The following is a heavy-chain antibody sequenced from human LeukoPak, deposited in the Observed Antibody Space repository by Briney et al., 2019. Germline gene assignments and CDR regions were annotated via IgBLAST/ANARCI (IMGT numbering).Heavy chain of an antibody. CDR1: GLTFSSYI. V-gene: IGHV3-23*01. Sequence: PGGSLRLSCTAPGLTFSSYIMHWVRQAPGKGLEWVSSISGSGSSTFYADSVKGRFTFSRDNSENTLFLQMKSLRAADTAIYYCAKHVHSSTSVFDYWGQGTLVTVSS. CDR3: AKHVHSSTSVFDY. CDR2: ISGSGSST. J-gene: IGHJ4*02. D-gene: IGHD2-2*01.